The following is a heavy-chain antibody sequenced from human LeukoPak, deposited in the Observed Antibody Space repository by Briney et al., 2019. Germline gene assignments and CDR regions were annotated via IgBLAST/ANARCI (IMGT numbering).Heavy chain of an antibody. CDR3: ARSDYTNY. V-gene: IGHV3-74*01. CDR1: GFTFSSYW. CDR2: IKSDGSST. Sequence: GGSLRLSCAASGFTFSSYWMHWVRQAPGKGLVWVSRIKSDGSSTTYADSVKGRFTISRDNAKNTLYLQMSSLRAEDTAVYYCARSDYTNYWGQGTLVTVSS. D-gene: IGHD3-3*01. J-gene: IGHJ4*02.